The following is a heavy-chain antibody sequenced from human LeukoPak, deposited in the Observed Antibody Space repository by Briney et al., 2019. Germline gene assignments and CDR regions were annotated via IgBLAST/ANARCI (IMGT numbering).Heavy chain of an antibody. CDR3: ASHDSPNWYFDL. D-gene: IGHD2-15*01. J-gene: IGHJ2*01. Sequence: PSETLSLTCTVSGGSISSYYWSWIRQPAGKGLEWIGRIYTSGSTNYSPSLKSRVTMSVDTSKNQFSLKLSSVTAADTAVYYCASHDSPNWYFDLCGRGTLVTVSS. CDR1: GGSISSYY. CDR2: IYTSGST. V-gene: IGHV4-4*07.